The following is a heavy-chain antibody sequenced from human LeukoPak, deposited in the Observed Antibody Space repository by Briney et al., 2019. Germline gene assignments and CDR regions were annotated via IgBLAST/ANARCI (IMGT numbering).Heavy chain of an antibody. D-gene: IGHD3/OR15-3a*01. CDR2: INHSGST. CDR1: GGSFSGYY. V-gene: IGHV4-34*01. J-gene: IGHJ5*02. Sequence: PSETLSLTCAVYGGSFSGYYWSWIRQPPGKGLEWIGEINHSGSTNYNPSLKSRVTISVDTSKNQFSLRLSSVTAADTAVYYCARGYVFGRRFDPWGQGTLVTVSS. CDR3: ARGYVFGRRFDP.